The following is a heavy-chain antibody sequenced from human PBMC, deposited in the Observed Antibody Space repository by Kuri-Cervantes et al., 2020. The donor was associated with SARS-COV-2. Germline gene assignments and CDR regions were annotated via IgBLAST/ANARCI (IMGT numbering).Heavy chain of an antibody. Sequence: ASVKISCKASGYTFTGYYMHWVRQAPGQGLEWMGWINPNSGGTNYAQKFQGRVTMTRDTSISTACMELRRLRSDDTAVYYCATPSYYDSSGSYDAFDIWGQGTMVTVSS. CDR2: INPNSGGT. J-gene: IGHJ3*02. CDR1: GYTFTGYY. V-gene: IGHV1-2*02. CDR3: ATPSYYDSSGSYDAFDI. D-gene: IGHD3-22*01.